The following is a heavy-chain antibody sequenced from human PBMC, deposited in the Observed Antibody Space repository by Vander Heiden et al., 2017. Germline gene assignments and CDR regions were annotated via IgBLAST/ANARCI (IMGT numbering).Heavy chain of an antibody. Sequence: QLQLQESGPGLVKPSATLSLTCTVSGGSISSSSYYWGWIRHPPGKGLEGIGSIYYSGSTYYHPSLKRRGTISVDTSKNQFSLKASSVNDQDQDVYYCARHRIHEMWIAPPYFDYWGQGNLVTVCS. D-gene: IGHD2-21*01. CDR2: IYYSGST. CDR3: ARHRIHEMWIAPPYFDY. V-gene: IGHV4-39*01. CDR1: GGSISSSSYY. J-gene: IGHJ4*02.